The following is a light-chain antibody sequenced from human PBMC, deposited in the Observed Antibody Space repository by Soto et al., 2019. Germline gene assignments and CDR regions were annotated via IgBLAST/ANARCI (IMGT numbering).Light chain of an antibody. Sequence: QSALTQPRSVSGSPGQSVTISCTGTSSDVGAYNYVSWYQQHPGKAPKLIIYDVSQRPSGVPDRFSASKSGDTASLTISGLQAEDEADYYCCSYEVSIIFVFGGGTKLTVL. CDR2: DVS. CDR1: SSDVGAYNY. CDR3: CSYEVSIIFV. V-gene: IGLV2-11*01. J-gene: IGLJ2*01.